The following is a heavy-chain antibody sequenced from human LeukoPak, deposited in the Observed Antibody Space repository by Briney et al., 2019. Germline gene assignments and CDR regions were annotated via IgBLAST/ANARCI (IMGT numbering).Heavy chain of an antibody. D-gene: IGHD6-13*01. CDR2: INHSGST. CDR3: ARIFVPYSSSWYDY. J-gene: IGHJ4*02. Sequence: SETLSLTCAVYGGSFSGYYWSWIRQPPGKGLEWIGEINHSGSTNYNPSLKSRVTISVDTSKNQFSLKLSSVTAADTAVYYCARIFVPYSSSWYDYWGQGTLVTVSS. CDR1: GGSFSGYY. V-gene: IGHV4-34*01.